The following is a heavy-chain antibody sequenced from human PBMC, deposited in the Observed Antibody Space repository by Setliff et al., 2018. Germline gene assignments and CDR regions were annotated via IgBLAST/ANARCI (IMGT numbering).Heavy chain of an antibody. CDR2: INPNSGGT. D-gene: IGHD2-21*02. Sequence: GASVKVSCKASRYTFTGYYMHWVRQAPGQGLEWVGWINPNSGGTNYAQKFQGRVTMTRDTSISTAYMELSRLRSDDTAAYYCARTGHCGGDCYGFDYWGQGTLVTVSS. J-gene: IGHJ4*02. V-gene: IGHV1-2*02. CDR3: ARTGHCGGDCYGFDY. CDR1: RYTFTGYY.